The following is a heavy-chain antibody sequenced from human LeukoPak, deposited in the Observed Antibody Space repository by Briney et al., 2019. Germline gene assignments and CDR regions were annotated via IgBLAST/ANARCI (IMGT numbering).Heavy chain of an antibody. CDR3: ARDPLWDAFDI. Sequence: SETLSLTCTVSGGSISSYYWSWIRQPPGKGLEWIVYIYYSGSTNYNPSLKSRVTISVDKSKNQFSLKLSSVTAADTAMYYCARDPLWDAFDIWGQGTMVTVSS. CDR1: GGSISSYY. V-gene: IGHV4-59*12. D-gene: IGHD3-10*01. CDR2: IYYSGST. J-gene: IGHJ3*02.